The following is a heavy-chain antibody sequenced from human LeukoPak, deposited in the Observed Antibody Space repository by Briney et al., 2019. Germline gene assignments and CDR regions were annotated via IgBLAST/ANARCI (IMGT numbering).Heavy chain of an antibody. V-gene: IGHV3-30*18. Sequence: PGGSLTLSCAASGFTFSSYAMHWVRQTPGKGLDWVSVISYDGSNEYYADSVKGRFTISRDNSKNTLYLQINSLRPEDTAVYHCAKGDGRESGYDFMFEYWGQGTPVTVSS. CDR2: ISYDGSNE. D-gene: IGHD5-12*01. CDR1: GFTFSSYA. J-gene: IGHJ4*02. CDR3: AKGDGRESGYDFMFEY.